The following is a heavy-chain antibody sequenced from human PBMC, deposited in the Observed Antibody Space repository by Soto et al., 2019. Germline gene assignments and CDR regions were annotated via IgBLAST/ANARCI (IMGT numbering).Heavy chain of an antibody. D-gene: IGHD3-3*01. CDR2: INAGNGNT. J-gene: IGHJ5*02. Sequence: ASVKVSCKASGYTFTSYAMHWVRQAPGQRLEWMGWINAGNGNTKYSQKFQGRVTITRDTSASTAYMELSSLRSEDTAVYYCARGGYDFWSGYEYNWFDPWGKGTLVTVSS. V-gene: IGHV1-3*01. CDR3: ARGGYDFWSGYEYNWFDP. CDR1: GYTFTSYA.